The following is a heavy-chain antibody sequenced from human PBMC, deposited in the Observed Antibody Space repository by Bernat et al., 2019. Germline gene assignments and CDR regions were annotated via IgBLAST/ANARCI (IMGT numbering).Heavy chain of an antibody. CDR2: ISSSSSYI. CDR1: GFTFGSYS. V-gene: IGHV3-21*01. J-gene: IGHJ4*02. D-gene: IGHD3-10*01. Sequence: EVQLVESGGGLVKPGGSLRLSCAASGFTFGSYSMNWVRQAPGKGLEWVSSISSSSSYIYYADSVKGRFTISRDNAKNSLYLQMNSLRAEDTAVYYCASYQGPMVRGVTSNYWGQGTLVTVSS. CDR3: ASYQGPMVRGVTSNY.